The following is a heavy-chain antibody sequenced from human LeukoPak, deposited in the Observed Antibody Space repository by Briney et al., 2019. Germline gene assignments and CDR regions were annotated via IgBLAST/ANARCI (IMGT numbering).Heavy chain of an antibody. D-gene: IGHD5-18*01. V-gene: IGHV3-23*01. J-gene: IGHJ4*02. CDR2: ISGSGGST. CDR3: AKGTDSYGRRTSFDY. CDR1: RSTFSFFA. Sequence: RSTFSFFAMSWEPLPRGILFYSLSFISGSGGSTYYADSVKGRFTISRDNSKNTLYLQMNSLRAEDTAVYYCAKGTDSYGRRTSFDYWGQGTLVTVSS.